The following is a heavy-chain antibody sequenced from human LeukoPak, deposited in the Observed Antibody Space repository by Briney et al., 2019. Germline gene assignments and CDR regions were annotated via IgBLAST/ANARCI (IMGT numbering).Heavy chain of an antibody. CDR2: IHYSRST. CDR1: GGSVSGGNYY. J-gene: IGHJ4*02. Sequence: SETLSLTCTVSGGSVSGGNYYCSWIRQSPGKGLEWIGYIHYSRSTVYNPSLKSRVTMSIDTSKNQFSLNLSSVTAADTAVYYCARTGSTGGYCGQGTLVTVSS. V-gene: IGHV4-61*01. D-gene: IGHD1-1*01. CDR3: ARTGSTGGY.